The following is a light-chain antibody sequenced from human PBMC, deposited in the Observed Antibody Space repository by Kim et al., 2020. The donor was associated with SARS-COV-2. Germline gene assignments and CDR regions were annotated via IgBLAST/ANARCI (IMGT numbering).Light chain of an antibody. CDR2: QDV. CDR1: KLGDIY. CDR3: QAWDSGTVV. V-gene: IGLV3-1*01. Sequence: SYELTQPPSVSVSPGQTASIACSADKLGDIYVSWYQKRPGRSPVLVMYQDVKRPSGIPERFSGSNSGNTATLTISGTQALDEADYYCQAWDSGTVVFGGG. J-gene: IGLJ2*01.